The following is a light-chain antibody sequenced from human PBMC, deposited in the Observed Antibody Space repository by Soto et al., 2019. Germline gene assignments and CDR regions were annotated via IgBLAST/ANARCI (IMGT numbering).Light chain of an antibody. CDR3: QHSGTSGL. CDR2: PS. CDR1: QSVSDSY. V-gene: IGKV3-20*01. J-gene: IGKJ3*01. Sequence: EIVLTQSPGTLSLSPGERATLSCRASQSVSDSYLAWYQQQPGQAPRLLIYPSSRDTGIPDRVSGSGSGTDFTLTISRLETEDFAVYYCQHSGTSGLFGPGTKVDIK.